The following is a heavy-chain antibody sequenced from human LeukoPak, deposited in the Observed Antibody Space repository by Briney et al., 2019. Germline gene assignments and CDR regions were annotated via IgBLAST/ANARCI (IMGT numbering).Heavy chain of an antibody. CDR2: ISTYSSNT. Sequence: ASVKLSCTASGYTFTSYGISWVRQAPGKGLEWVGWISTYSSNTNYAEKLQGRVTMTTDTSKSTVYMELRSLRSDDTAVYYCAREYSGYDWGQFDYWGQGTLVTVSS. CDR3: AREYSGYDWGQFDY. CDR1: GYTFTSYG. D-gene: IGHD5-12*01. J-gene: IGHJ4*02. V-gene: IGHV1-18*01.